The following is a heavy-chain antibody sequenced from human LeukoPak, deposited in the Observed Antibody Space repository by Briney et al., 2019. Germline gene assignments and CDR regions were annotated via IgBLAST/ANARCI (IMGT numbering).Heavy chain of an antibody. Sequence: SETLSLTCTVSGGSIRSSYYYWGWIRQPPGKGLEWIGSVYYSGSTYYNPSLKSRVTISVDTSKNQFSLKLSSVTAADTAVYYCARHLVQGDGMDVWGQGTTVTVSS. CDR2: VYYSGST. V-gene: IGHV4-39*01. CDR3: ARHLVQGDGMDV. CDR1: GGSIRSSYYY. D-gene: IGHD3-10*01. J-gene: IGHJ6*02.